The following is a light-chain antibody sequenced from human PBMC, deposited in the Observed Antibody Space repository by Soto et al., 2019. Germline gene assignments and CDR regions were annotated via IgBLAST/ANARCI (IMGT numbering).Light chain of an antibody. Sequence: QSALTQPASVSGSPGQSINISCTGTSSDVVTYNLVSWYQQHPGKAPTVLIYEGTKRPSGVSNRFSGSKSGNTASLTISGLQTEDEADYCCYSFAGSTTFSYVFGPGTQLTVL. CDR3: YSFAGSTTFSYV. CDR1: SSDVVTYNL. V-gene: IGLV2-23*03. CDR2: EGT. J-gene: IGLJ7*01.